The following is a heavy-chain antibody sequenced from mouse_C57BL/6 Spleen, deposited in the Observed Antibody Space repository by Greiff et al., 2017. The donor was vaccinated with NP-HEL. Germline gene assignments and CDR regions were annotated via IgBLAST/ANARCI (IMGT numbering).Heavy chain of an antibody. J-gene: IGHJ2*01. Sequence: QVQLKESGAELVKPGASVKISCKASGYAFSSYWMNWVKQRPGKGLEWIGQIYPGDGDTNYNGKFKGKATLTADKSSSTAYMQRSSLTSEDSAVYFCAREGGPPHFDYWGQGTTLTVSS. V-gene: IGHV1-80*01. CDR3: AREGGPPHFDY. CDR2: IYPGDGDT. CDR1: GYAFSSYW. D-gene: IGHD3-3*01.